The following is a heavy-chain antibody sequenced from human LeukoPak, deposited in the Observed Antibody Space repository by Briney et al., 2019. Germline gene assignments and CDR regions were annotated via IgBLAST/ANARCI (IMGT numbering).Heavy chain of an antibody. V-gene: IGHV4-59*08. CDR2: IYYSGST. Sequence: SETLSLTCTVSGGSISGYYWSWIRQPPGKGLEWIGYIYYSGSTNYNPSLKSRVTISVDTSKNQFSLKLSSVTAADTAVYYCARHRDYYYYGMDVWGQGTTVTVSS. CDR1: GGSISGYY. CDR3: ARHRDYYYYGMDV. J-gene: IGHJ6*02.